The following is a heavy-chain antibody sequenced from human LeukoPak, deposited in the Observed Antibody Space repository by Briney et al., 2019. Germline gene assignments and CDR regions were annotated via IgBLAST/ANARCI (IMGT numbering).Heavy chain of an antibody. CDR3: VKSRGYSYGYSYYFDY. V-gene: IGHV5-51*01. D-gene: IGHD5-18*01. J-gene: IGHJ4*02. CDR1: GYSFTTNW. CDR2: IYPGDSET. Sequence: PGESLKISCKGSGYSFTTNWIGWVRQTPGKGLEWMGIIYPGDSETRYSPSFQGQVTISADKSISTAYLQWSSLKASDTAIYYCVKSRGYSYGYSYYFDYWGQGTLVTVSS.